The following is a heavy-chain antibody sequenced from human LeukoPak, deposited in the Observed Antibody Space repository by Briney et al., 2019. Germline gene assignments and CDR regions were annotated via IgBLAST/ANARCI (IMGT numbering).Heavy chain of an antibody. CDR1: GFSLSDAW. J-gene: IGHJ4*02. CDR2: ISGNGDTT. V-gene: IGHV3-64*01. D-gene: IGHD2-2*01. Sequence: GGSLRLSCAASGFSLSDAWMSWVRQAPGKGLEYVSAISGNGDTTYYANSVKGRFNISRDNSKNTLYLQMGSLRAEDMAVYYCARGLGYCSRTSCYPDYWGQGALVTVSS. CDR3: ARGLGYCSRTSCYPDY.